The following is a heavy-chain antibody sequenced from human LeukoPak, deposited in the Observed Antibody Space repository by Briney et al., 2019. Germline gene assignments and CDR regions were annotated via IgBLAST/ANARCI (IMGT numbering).Heavy chain of an antibody. CDR2: IYSGGST. J-gene: IGHJ3*02. CDR3: AVFFWDTAMVNYAFDI. D-gene: IGHD5-18*01. V-gene: IGHV3-53*01. Sequence: GGSLRLSCAASGFTVSSNYMSWVRQAPGKGLEGASVIYSGGSTYYADSLRGRITNSRDNSKNTLYLQMNSLRAEATAVYYCAVFFWDTAMVNYAFDIWGQGTMVTVSS. CDR1: GFTVSSNY.